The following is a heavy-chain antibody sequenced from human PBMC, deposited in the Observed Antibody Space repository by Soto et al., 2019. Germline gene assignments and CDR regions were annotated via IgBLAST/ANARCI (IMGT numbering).Heavy chain of an antibody. CDR1: GCPIRSSSYY. D-gene: IGHD6-13*01. V-gene: IGHV4-39*01. CDR2: IYYSGST. Sequence: SEPLSLTCILSGCPIRSSSYYWGWIRQPPGKGLEWIGSIYYSGSTYYNPSLKSRVTISVDTSKNQFSLKLSSVTAADTAVYYCAGVAAAGRRPNWFDPWGQG. CDR3: AGVAAAGRRPNWFDP. J-gene: IGHJ5*02.